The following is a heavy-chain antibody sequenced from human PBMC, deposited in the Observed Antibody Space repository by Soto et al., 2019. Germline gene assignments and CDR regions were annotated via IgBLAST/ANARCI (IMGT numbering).Heavy chain of an antibody. CDR3: ARDREDYYDSSGYYSWFDP. CDR2: IIPIFGTA. Sequence: SVKVSCKASGSTFSSYAISWVRQAPGQGLEWMGGIIPIFGTANYAQKFQGRVTITADESTSTAYMELSSLRSEDTAVYYCARDREDYYDSSGYYSWFDPWGQGTLVTVSS. D-gene: IGHD3-22*01. J-gene: IGHJ5*02. V-gene: IGHV1-69*13. CDR1: GSTFSSYA.